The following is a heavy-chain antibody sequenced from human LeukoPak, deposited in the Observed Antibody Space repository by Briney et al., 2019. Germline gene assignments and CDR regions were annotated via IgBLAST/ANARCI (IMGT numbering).Heavy chain of an antibody. CDR2: ISYDGSNK. Sequence: GGSLRLSCAASGFTFSSYAMHWVRQAPGKGLDWVAVISYDGSNKYYADSVKGRFTISRDNSKNTLYLQMNSLRAEDTAVYYCARGRGMATTRPLDYWGQGTLVTVSS. CDR3: ARGRGMATTRPLDY. CDR1: GFTFSSYA. V-gene: IGHV3-30-3*01. J-gene: IGHJ4*02. D-gene: IGHD5-24*01.